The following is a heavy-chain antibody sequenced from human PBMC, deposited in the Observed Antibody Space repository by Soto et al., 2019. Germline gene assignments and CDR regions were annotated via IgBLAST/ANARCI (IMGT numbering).Heavy chain of an antibody. CDR3: ARVNPLYDYVWGSYRYRAWTHFSVAFDI. D-gene: IGHD3-16*02. CDR2: TYYRSKWYN. CDR1: GDSVSSNSAA. Sequence: SQTLSLTCAISGDSVSSNSAAWNWIRQSPSRGLEWLGRTYYRSKWYNDYAVSVKSRITINPDTSKNQFSLPLNSVTPEDTAVYYCARVNPLYDYVWGSYRYRAWTHFSVAFDIWGKGTRVTVS. V-gene: IGHV6-1*01. J-gene: IGHJ3*02.